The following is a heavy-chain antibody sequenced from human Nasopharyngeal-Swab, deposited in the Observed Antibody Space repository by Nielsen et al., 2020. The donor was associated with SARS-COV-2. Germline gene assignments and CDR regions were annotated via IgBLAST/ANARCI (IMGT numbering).Heavy chain of an antibody. J-gene: IGHJ6*02. CDR1: GFTFSSYA. V-gene: IGHV3-23*01. D-gene: IGHD3-9*01. CDR2: ISGSGGST. CDR3: AKDLPYYDILTGYYSYYYGMDV. Sequence: GESLKISCAASGFTFSSYAMSWVRQAPGKGLEWVSAISGSGGSTYYADSAKGRVTISRDNSKNTLYLQMNSLRAEDTAVYYCAKDLPYYDILTGYYSYYYGMDVWGQGTTVTVSS.